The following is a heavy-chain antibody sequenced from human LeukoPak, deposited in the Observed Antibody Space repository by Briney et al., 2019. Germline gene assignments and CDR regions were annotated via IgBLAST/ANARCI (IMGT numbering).Heavy chain of an antibody. CDR3: ASETTVTSLGY. D-gene: IGHD4-17*01. CDR1: GFTFSSYW. J-gene: IGHJ4*02. Sequence: GGSLRLSCAASGFTFSSYWMSWVRQAPGKGLEWVANIKQDGSEKYYVDSVKGRFTISRDNSKNTLYLQMNSLRAEDTAVYYCASETTVTSLGYWGQGTLVTVSS. V-gene: IGHV3-7*01. CDR2: IKQDGSEK.